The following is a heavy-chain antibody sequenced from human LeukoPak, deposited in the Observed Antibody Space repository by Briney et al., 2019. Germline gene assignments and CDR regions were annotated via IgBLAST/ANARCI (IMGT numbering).Heavy chain of an antibody. V-gene: IGHV4-59*01. Sequence: PSETLSLTCTVSGGSISSYYWGWIRQPPGKGLEWIGYIYYSGSTNYNPSLKSRVTISVDTSKNQFSLKLSSVTAADTAVYYCARDTYYDSSGYYSQFDYWGQGTLVTVSS. D-gene: IGHD3-22*01. CDR2: IYYSGST. J-gene: IGHJ4*02. CDR3: ARDTYYDSSGYYSQFDY. CDR1: GGSISSYY.